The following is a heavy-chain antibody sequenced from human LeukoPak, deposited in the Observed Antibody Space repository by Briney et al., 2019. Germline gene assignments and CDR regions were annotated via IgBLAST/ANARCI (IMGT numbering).Heavy chain of an antibody. CDR3: ARASYDFWSGYFEGLDYFDY. CDR1: GFTFSSYG. CDR2: ISGSGSTI. Sequence: GGSLRLSCAASGFTFSSYGMSWVRQAPGKGLERVSYISGSGSTIYYADSLKGRFTISRDNAKNSLYLQMNSLRAEDTAVYYCARASYDFWSGYFEGLDYFDYWGQGTLVTVSS. V-gene: IGHV3-48*03. D-gene: IGHD3-3*01. J-gene: IGHJ4*02.